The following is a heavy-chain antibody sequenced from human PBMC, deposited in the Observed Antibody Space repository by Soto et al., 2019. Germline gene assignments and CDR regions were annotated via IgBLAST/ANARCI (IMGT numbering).Heavy chain of an antibody. Sequence: TSETLSLTCTVSGGSISSYYWSWIRQPPGKGLEWIGYIYYSGSTNYNPSLKSRVTISVDTSKNQFSLKLSSVTAADTAVYYCAKESKRKDHKYNWFDPWGQGTLVTVSS. CDR3: AKESKRKDHKYNWFDP. V-gene: IGHV4-59*01. CDR2: IYYSGST. D-gene: IGHD1-1*01. J-gene: IGHJ5*02. CDR1: GGSISSYY.